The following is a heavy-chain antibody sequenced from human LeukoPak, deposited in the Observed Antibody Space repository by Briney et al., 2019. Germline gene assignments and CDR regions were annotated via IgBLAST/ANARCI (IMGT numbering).Heavy chain of an antibody. J-gene: IGHJ4*02. CDR3: ARVQPSAGTFDY. D-gene: IGHD6-13*01. V-gene: IGHV4-39*07. Sequence: PSETLSLTCTVSSGSVSSSSYYWGWIRQPPGKGLEWIGSVFYSGSTYFNPSLKSRVTISVDTSMNQFSLKLSSVTAADTAVYYCARVQPSAGTFDYWGQGTLVTVSS. CDR1: SGSVSSSSYY. CDR2: VFYSGST.